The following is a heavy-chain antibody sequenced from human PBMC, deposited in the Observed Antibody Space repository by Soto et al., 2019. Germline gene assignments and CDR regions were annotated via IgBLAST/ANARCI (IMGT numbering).Heavy chain of an antibody. J-gene: IGHJ6*02. Sequence: VQLVESGGGVVQPGRSLRLSCAASGFTFSSYAMHWVRQAPGKGLEWVAVISYDGSNKYYADSVKGRFTISRDNSKNTLYLQMNSLRAEDTAVYYCARDGSITATDYYGMDVWGQGTTVTVSS. CDR1: GFTFSSYA. CDR3: ARDGSITATDYYGMDV. V-gene: IGHV3-30-3*01. CDR2: ISYDGSNK. D-gene: IGHD3-10*01.